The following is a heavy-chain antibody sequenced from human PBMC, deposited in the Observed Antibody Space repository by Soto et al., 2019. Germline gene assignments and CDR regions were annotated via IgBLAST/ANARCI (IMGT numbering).Heavy chain of an antibody. Sequence: QVQLVESGGGVVQPGRSLRLSCAASGFTFSSYAMHWVRQAPGKGLEWVAVISYDGSNKYYADSVKGRFTISRDNSKNTLDLQMNSLRAEDTAVYYCARVEYCSGGSCYGMDVWGQGTTVTVSS. CDR1: GFTFSSYA. J-gene: IGHJ6*02. CDR2: ISYDGSNK. CDR3: ARVEYCSGGSCYGMDV. D-gene: IGHD2-15*01. V-gene: IGHV3-30-3*01.